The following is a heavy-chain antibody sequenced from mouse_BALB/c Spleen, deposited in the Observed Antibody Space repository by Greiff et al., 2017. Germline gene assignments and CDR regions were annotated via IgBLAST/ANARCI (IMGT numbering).Heavy chain of an antibody. CDR3: ARDLGYWFAY. J-gene: IGHJ3*01. Sequence: VQGVESGPGLVAPSQSLSITCTVSGFSLTSYGVHWVRQPPGKGLEWLGVIWAGGSTNYNSALMSRLSISKDNSKSQVFLKMNSLQTDDTAMYYCARDLGYWFAYWGQGTLVTVSA. CDR2: IWAGGST. CDR1: GFSLTSYG. V-gene: IGHV2-9*02. D-gene: IGHD2-2*01.